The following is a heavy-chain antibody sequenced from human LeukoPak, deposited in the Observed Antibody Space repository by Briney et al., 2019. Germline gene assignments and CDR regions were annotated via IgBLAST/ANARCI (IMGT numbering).Heavy chain of an antibody. CDR2: IYYSGST. D-gene: IGHD5-12*01. CDR3: ARDRGLRSFDY. CDR1: GGSISSYY. J-gene: IGHJ4*02. Sequence: PSETLSLTCTVSGGSISSYYLSWIRQPPGKGLEWIGYIYYSGSTNYNPSLKSRVTISVDTSKNQFSLKLSSVTAADTAVYYCARDRGLRSFDYWGQGTLVTVSS. V-gene: IGHV4-59*01.